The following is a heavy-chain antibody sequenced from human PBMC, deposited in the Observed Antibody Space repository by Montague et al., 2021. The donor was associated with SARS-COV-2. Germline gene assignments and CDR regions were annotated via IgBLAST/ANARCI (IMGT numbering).Heavy chain of an antibody. CDR1: GGSISSDY. CDR3: ARDHMTILVMVYYYGMDV. CDR2: IYPSGST. D-gene: IGHD2-8*02. Sequence: SETLSLTCTVSGGSISSDYWSWIRQPAGKGLEWIGRIYPSGSTKYNPSLKSRVTMSVDKSKDQFSLKLSSVTAADTAVYYCARDHMTILVMVYYYGMDVWGQGTTVTVSS. J-gene: IGHJ6*02. V-gene: IGHV4-4*07.